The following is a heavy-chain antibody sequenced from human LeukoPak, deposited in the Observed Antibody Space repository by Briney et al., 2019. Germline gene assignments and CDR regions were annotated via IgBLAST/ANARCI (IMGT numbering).Heavy chain of an antibody. D-gene: IGHD3-9*01. CDR2: INHSGST. CDR3: ARLIRSGAYYDILTGHRRRIDY. J-gene: IGHJ4*02. Sequence: SETLSLTCAVYGGSFSGYYWSWIRQPPGKGLEWIGEINHSGSTNYNPSLKSRVTISVDTSKNQFSLKLSSVTAADTAVHYCARLIRSGAYYDILTGHRRRIDYWGQGTLVTVSS. CDR1: GGSFSGYY. V-gene: IGHV4-34*01.